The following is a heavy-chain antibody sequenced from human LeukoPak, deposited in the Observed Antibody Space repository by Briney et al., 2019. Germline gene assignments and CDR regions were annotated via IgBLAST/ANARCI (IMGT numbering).Heavy chain of an antibody. CDR2: ISGSGGST. J-gene: IGHJ4*02. CDR1: GFTFSSYA. D-gene: IGHD4-17*01. CDR3: AKLPTVLSDFEDY. V-gene: IGHV3-23*01. Sequence: GGSLRLSCAASGFTFSSYAMSWVRQAPGKGLEWVSAISGSGGSTYYADSVKGRFTISRDNSKNTLYLLMNSLRAEDTAVYYCAKLPTVLSDFEDYWGQGTLVTVSS.